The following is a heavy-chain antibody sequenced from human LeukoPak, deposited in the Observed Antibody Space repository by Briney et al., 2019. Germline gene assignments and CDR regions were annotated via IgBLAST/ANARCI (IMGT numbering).Heavy chain of an antibody. D-gene: IGHD6-13*01. Sequence: GGSLRLSCAASGFTFSSYAMSWVRQAPGEGLEWVSAISGSGGSTYYADSVKGRFTISRDNSKNTLYLQMNSLRAEDTAVYYCAKDSRAYRSSRDAFDIWGQGTMVTVSS. V-gene: IGHV3-23*01. CDR1: GFTFSSYA. CDR2: ISGSGGST. J-gene: IGHJ3*02. CDR3: AKDSRAYRSSRDAFDI.